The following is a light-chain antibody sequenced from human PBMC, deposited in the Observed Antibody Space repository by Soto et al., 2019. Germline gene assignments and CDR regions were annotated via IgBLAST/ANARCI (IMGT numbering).Light chain of an antibody. J-gene: IGKJ3*01. Sequence: EIVMTQSPATLSVSPGERATLSCRASQSVSSNLAWYQQKPGQAPRLLIYGASTRATGIPARFSGSGSGTEFTLTISSLQSEDFAVYYCQQRSTLFGPGTKVDI. CDR1: QSVSSN. V-gene: IGKV3-15*01. CDR2: GAS. CDR3: QQRSTL.